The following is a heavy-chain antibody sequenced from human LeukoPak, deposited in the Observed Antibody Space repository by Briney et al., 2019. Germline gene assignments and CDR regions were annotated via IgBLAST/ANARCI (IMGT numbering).Heavy chain of an antibody. D-gene: IGHD1-1*01. CDR1: GFTFSSYW. Sequence: GGSLRLSCAASGFTFSSYWMHWVRQAPGKGLVWVSRINSDGSYTNYADSVKGRFTISRDNSKNTLYLQMNSLRAEDTAVYYCATDPGTSNYYYYYMDVWGKGTTVTVSS. J-gene: IGHJ6*03. CDR3: ATDPGTSNYYYYYMDV. V-gene: IGHV3-74*01. CDR2: INSDGSYT.